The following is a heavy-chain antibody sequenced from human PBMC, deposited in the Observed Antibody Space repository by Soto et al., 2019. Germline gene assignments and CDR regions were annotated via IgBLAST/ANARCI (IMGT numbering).Heavy chain of an antibody. V-gene: IGHV3-30*18. J-gene: IGHJ4*02. CDR3: AKDVGIPYYFDY. Sequence: GGSLRLSCAASGFTFSSYGMHWVRQAPGKGLEWVAVISYDGSNKYYADSVKGRFTISRDNSKNTLYLQMNSLRAEDTAVYYCAKDVGIPYYFDYWGQGTLVTVSS. CDR2: ISYDGSNK. CDR1: GFTFSSYG. D-gene: IGHD1-20*01.